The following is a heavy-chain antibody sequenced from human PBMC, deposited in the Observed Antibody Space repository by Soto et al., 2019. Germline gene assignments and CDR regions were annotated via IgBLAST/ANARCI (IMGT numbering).Heavy chain of an antibody. V-gene: IGHV3-21*01. CDR3: ARDVNGGFCGA. J-gene: IGHJ5*02. Sequence: EVQLVESGGGLVKPGGSLRLSCAASGFTFSSYSMNWVRQAPGKGLEWVSHISSRNTDMYYVDSVKGRFTISRDNARNSVYLQRNSLRADDTAVYYCARDVNGGFCGAWGQGTLVTVSS. CDR1: GFTFSSYS. D-gene: IGHD2-21*01. CDR2: ISSRNTDM.